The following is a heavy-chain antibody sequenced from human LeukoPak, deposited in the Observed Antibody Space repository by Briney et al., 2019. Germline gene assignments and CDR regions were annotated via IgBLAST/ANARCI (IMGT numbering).Heavy chain of an antibody. V-gene: IGHV4-39*02. CDR1: GDSIISNTFS. J-gene: IGHJ4*02. CDR3: VREDGSGYSPY. D-gene: IGHD5-18*01. Sequence: SGTLSLTCTVSGDSIISNTFSWGWIRQPPGKGLEWIGNVSYTGDTYYNPSRKSRVTMSADTSKNQFSLKVNSVTAADTALYFCVREDGSGYSPYWGQGTLVTVSS. CDR2: VSYTGDT.